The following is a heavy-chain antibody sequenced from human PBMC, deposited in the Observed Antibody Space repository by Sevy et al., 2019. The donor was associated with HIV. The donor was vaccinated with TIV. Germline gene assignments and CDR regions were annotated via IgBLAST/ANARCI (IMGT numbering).Heavy chain of an antibody. CDR1: GFTFNTHA. D-gene: IGHD3-22*01. Sequence: GGSLRLSCAASGFTFNTHAMNWVRQAPGKGLEWVSVISGPGYSTHYADSVKGRFTISRDNSKNTLYLQMNSLRADDTAVYYWAKELNPALESMIEVIFPTLKGFDVWGQGTMVTVSS. J-gene: IGHJ3*01. CDR2: ISGPGYST. CDR3: AKELNPALESMIEVIFPTLKGFDV. V-gene: IGHV3-23*01.